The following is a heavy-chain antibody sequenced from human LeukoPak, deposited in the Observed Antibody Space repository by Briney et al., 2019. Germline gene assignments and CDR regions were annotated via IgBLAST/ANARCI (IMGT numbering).Heavy chain of an antibody. V-gene: IGHV3-21*01. CDR2: IGSDGSYI. CDR1: GFTFSTHD. Sequence: TGGSLRLSCEASGFTFSTHDMNWVRQAPMKGLEWVSSIGSDGSYIYYADSVKGRFTISRDNAKNSLYLQVNSLRAEDTAVYYCAREGRYYGSGSYKYYFDYWGQGTLVTVSS. J-gene: IGHJ4*02. CDR3: AREGRYYGSGSYKYYFDY. D-gene: IGHD3-10*01.